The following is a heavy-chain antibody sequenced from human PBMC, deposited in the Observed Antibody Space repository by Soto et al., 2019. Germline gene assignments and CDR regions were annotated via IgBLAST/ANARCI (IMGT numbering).Heavy chain of an antibody. J-gene: IGHJ4*02. CDR2: ISAYSGNT. D-gene: IGHD1-26*01. CDR1: GYTFTSYG. V-gene: IGHV1-18*04. CDR3: ARVLPNGRELLYY. Sequence: AAVKVSCKAPGYTFTSYGISWVRQAPGQGLEWMGWISAYSGNTNYAQKLQGRVTMTTDTSTSTAYMELRSLRSDDTAVYYCARVLPNGRELLYYWGQGTLVTVSS.